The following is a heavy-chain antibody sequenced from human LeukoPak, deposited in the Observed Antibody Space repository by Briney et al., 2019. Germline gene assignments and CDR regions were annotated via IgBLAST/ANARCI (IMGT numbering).Heavy chain of an antibody. J-gene: IGHJ4*02. V-gene: IGHV3-64*01. CDR3: ARVAAFCDGDCYSYFDY. CDR2: ISSNGGST. D-gene: IGHD2-21*02. CDR1: GFAFSNYA. Sequence: GGSLRLSCAASGFAFSNYAMHWVRQAPGKGLEFVSAISSNGGSTYYANSVKGRFTISRDNSKNTLNLEMASLRAEDMAVYYRARVAAFCDGDCYSYFDYWGQGTLVTVSS.